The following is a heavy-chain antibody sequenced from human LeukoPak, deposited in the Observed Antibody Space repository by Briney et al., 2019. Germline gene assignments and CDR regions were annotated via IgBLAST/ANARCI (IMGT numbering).Heavy chain of an antibody. D-gene: IGHD3-3*01. CDR3: ARDPNRFHWSGPYYFDY. J-gene: IGHJ4*02. V-gene: IGHV3-48*01. CDR1: GFTFSSYS. Sequence: PGGSLRLSCAASGFTFSSYSMNWVRQAPGKGLEWVSYISSSSSTIYYADSVKGRFTISRDNAKNSLYLQMNSLRAEDTAVYYCARDPNRFHWSGPYYFDYWGQGTLVTVSS. CDR2: ISSSSSTI.